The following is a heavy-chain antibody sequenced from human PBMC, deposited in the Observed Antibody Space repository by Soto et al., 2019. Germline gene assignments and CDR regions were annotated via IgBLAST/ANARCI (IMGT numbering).Heavy chain of an antibody. Sequence: QLQLQESGPGLVKPSETLSLTCSVSGGSISSSSYYWGLIRQPPGEGLEWIASIFYGGSTYYNPALRSRVTLSLETSKNLFSLRLSSVTAADTAMYDCLGYILGRTNAFDIWGQGTMVTVSS. CDR3: LGYILGRTNAFDI. D-gene: IGHD2-2*02. CDR1: GGSISSSSYY. V-gene: IGHV4-39*01. J-gene: IGHJ3*02. CDR2: IFYGGST.